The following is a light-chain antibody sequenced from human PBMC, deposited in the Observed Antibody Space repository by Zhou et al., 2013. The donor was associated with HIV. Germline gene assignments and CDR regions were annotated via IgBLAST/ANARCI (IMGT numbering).Light chain of an antibody. Sequence: AIRMTQSPSSLSASTGDRVTITCRASQGISSYLAWYQQKPGKAPKLLIYAASTLQGGVPSRFSGSGSGTDFTLTISSLQPEDFATYFCQQADSFPLTFGGGTKVEI. J-gene: IGKJ4*01. V-gene: IGKV1-8*01. CDR2: AAS. CDR1: QGISSY. CDR3: QQADSFPLT.